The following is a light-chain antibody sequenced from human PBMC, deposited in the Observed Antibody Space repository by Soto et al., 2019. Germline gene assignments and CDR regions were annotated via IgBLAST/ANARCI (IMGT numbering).Light chain of an antibody. Sequence: QSALTQPASVSGSPGQSITISCTGTNSDVGGYKYVSWYQQYPAKAPKLIIYEVNNRPSGVSNRFSGSKSGNTASLTISGLQTEDEADYYCSSYTSSNSLVIFGGGTKVTVL. CDR1: NSDVGGYKY. CDR3: SSYTSSNSLVI. J-gene: IGLJ2*01. V-gene: IGLV2-14*01. CDR2: EVN.